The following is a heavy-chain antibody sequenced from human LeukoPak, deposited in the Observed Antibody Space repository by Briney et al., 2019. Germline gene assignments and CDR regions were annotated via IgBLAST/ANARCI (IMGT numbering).Heavy chain of an antibody. CDR3: ARISYGVTGWGAFDI. V-gene: IGHV4-39*07. D-gene: IGHD4-17*01. CDR2: IYYSGST. J-gene: IGHJ3*02. Sequence: SETLSLTCTVSGGSISSSSYYWGWIRQPPGKGLEWIGSIYYSGSTYYNPSLRSRVTISVDTSKNQFSLKLSSVTAADTAVYYCARISYGVTGWGAFDIWGQGTMVTVSS. CDR1: GGSISSSSYY.